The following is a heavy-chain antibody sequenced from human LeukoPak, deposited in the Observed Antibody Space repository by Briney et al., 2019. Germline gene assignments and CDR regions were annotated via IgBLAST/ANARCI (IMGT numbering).Heavy chain of an antibody. CDR3: ASVDSSSWSDY. J-gene: IGHJ4*02. V-gene: IGHV1-69*04. D-gene: IGHD6-13*01. CDR2: IIPILGIA. CDR1: GGTFSSYA. Sequence: ASVKVSCKASGGTFSSYAISWVRQAPGQGLEWMGRIIPILGIANYAQKFQGRVTITADKSTSTAYMELSSLRSEDTAVYYCASVDSSSWSDYWGQGTLVTVSS.